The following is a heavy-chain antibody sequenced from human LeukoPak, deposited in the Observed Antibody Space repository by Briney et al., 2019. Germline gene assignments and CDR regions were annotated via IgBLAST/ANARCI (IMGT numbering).Heavy chain of an antibody. CDR3: ARSVEGYCSGGSCYSYYYYLDV. Sequence: SETLSLTCTVSGGSISSYYWSWIRQPPGKGLEWIGYIYYSGSTNYNPSLKSRVTISVDTSKNQFSLKLSSVTAADTAVYYCARSVEGYCSGGSCYSYYYYLDVWGKGTTVTVSS. V-gene: IGHV4-59*01. CDR1: GGSISSYY. CDR2: IYYSGST. D-gene: IGHD2-15*01. J-gene: IGHJ6*03.